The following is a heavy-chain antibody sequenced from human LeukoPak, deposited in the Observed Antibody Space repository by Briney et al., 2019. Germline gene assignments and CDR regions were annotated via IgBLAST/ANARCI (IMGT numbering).Heavy chain of an antibody. V-gene: IGHV5-51*01. CDR2: IYPGDSDT. Sequence: GASLKISCKGSGYSFTTYWIGWVRQMPGKGLEWMGIIYPGDSDTTYSPSFQGQVTISADKSISAAYLQWSSLKASDTAMYYCARHISGSYYTGFDYWGQGTLVTVSS. J-gene: IGHJ4*02. CDR1: GYSFTTYW. D-gene: IGHD1-26*01. CDR3: ARHISGSYYTGFDY.